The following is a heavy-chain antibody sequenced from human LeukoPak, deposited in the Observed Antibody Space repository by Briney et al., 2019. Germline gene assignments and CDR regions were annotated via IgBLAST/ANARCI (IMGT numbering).Heavy chain of an antibody. J-gene: IGHJ6*03. CDR3: ARGRRYCSSTSCSYYYYMDV. CDR2: INTDTGNP. CDR1: GYTFTSYA. V-gene: IGHV7-4-1*02. D-gene: IGHD2-2*01. Sequence: ASVKVSCKASGYTFTSYAVIWVRQAPGQGLEWMGWINTDTGNPTYAQGFTGRFVFSLDTSVSTAYLQISSLKAEDIAVYYCARGRRYCSSTSCSYYYYMDVWGKGTTVTVSS.